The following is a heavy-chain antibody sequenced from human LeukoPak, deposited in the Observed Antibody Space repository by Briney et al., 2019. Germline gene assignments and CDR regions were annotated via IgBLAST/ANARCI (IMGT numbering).Heavy chain of an antibody. CDR2: ISAHNGNT. CDR1: GYTFTNYG. Sequence: ASVKVSCKASGYTFTNYGMSWVRQAPGQGLEWMGWISAHNGNTNYAQKFQGRVTMTTDTSTNTAYMELRSLRSGDAAVYYCARDSDTRVIAAKFAYWGQGTLVTVSS. CDR3: ARDSDTRVIAAKFAY. V-gene: IGHV1-18*01. J-gene: IGHJ4*02. D-gene: IGHD6-13*01.